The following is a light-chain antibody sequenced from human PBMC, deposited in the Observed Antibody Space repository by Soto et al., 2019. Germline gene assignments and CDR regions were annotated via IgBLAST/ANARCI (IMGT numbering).Light chain of an antibody. J-gene: IGKJ1*01. CDR1: QTISSW. CDR3: QHYNNYFT. Sequence: DIQMTQSPSTLWGSVGDRGTISWMASQTISSWLAWYQQKPGKAPNLLGNTASSEQSGVPSTCSGSSSSAEFSLTISSRQPPDDSTSYCIQHYNNYFTFGQGTKVDIK. CDR2: TAS. V-gene: IGKV1-5*01.